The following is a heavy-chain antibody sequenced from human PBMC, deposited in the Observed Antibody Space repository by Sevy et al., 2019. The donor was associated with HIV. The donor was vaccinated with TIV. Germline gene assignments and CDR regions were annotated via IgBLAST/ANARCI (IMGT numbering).Heavy chain of an antibody. Sequence: GGSLRLSCSASGFTFRSFSMHWVRQAPGKGLEWVAAIWYDGRTKQYADSVKGRFTISRDNSKSMLNLEMNSLRAEDTALYFCERDSARVIVPTAGFDSWGQGTVVTVSS. V-gene: IGHV3-33*01. J-gene: IGHJ5*01. CDR1: GFTFRSFS. D-gene: IGHD1-1*01. CDR2: IWYDGRTK. CDR3: ERDSARVIVPTAGFDS.